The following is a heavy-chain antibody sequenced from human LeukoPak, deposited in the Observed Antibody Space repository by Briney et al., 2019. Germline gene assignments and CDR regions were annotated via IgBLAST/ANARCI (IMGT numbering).Heavy chain of an antibody. CDR2: IYSGGST. CDR1: GFTVSSNY. CDR3: ARQTTVTTFDY. D-gene: IGHD4-11*01. Sequence: GGSLRLSCAASGFTVSSNYMSWVRQAPGKGREWVSVIYSGGSTYYADSVKGRFTIPRDNSKNTLYLQMNSLRAEDTAVYYCARQTTVTTFDYWGQGTLVTVSS. J-gene: IGHJ4*02. V-gene: IGHV3-53*01.